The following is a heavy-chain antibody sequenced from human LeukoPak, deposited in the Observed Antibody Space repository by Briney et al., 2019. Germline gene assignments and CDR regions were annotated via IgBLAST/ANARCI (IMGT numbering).Heavy chain of an antibody. V-gene: IGHV3-NL1*01. D-gene: IGHD4-17*01. CDR3: ARDKEIGLYDYGDYKGLTATSSAFDI. Sequence: GGSLRLSCAASGFTFSSYGMHWVRQAPGKGLEWVSVISGSGGSTYYADSVKGRFTISRDNSKNTLYLQMNSLRAEDTAVYYCARDKEIGLYDYGDYKGLTATSSAFDIWGQGTMVTVSS. J-gene: IGHJ3*02. CDR2: ISGSGGST. CDR1: GFTFSSYG.